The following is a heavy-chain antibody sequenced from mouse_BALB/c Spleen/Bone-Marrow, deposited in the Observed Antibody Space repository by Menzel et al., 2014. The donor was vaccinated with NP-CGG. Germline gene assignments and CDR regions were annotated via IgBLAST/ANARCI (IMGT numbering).Heavy chain of an antibody. Sequence: EVKVVESGGGLVQPGGSLRLSCVTSGFTFIDYYMNWVRQPPGKALEWVGFIRNKAYGYTTEYSASVKGRFTISRDNSQSILYLRMNTLRAEDSATYYCTRDMGGILFDSWGQGTTLTVSS. J-gene: IGHJ2*01. D-gene: IGHD4-1*01. CDR1: GFTFIDYY. CDR2: IRNKAYGYTT. CDR3: TRDMGGILFDS. V-gene: IGHV7-3*02.